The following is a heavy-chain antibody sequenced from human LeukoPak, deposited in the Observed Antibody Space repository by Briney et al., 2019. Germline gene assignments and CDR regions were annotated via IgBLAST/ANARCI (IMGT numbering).Heavy chain of an antibody. J-gene: IGHJ4*02. CDR3: ARLGHNLGPRYGGGGNYDY. CDR2: IKQDGREV. CDR1: GFTFSNYW. Sequence: GGALRLSCAASGFTFSNYWMSGVRQAPWKGREWVANIKQDGREVVYVASAKAALTIFSEHGNGSLYQQMNGLRADETAVYYCARLGHNLGPRYGGGGNYDYWGQGALVTVSS. D-gene: IGHD4-23*01. V-gene: IGHV3-7*01.